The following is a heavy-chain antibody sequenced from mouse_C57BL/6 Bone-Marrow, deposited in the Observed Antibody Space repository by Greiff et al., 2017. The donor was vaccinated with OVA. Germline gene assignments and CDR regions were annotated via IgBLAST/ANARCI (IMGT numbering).Heavy chain of an antibody. CDR2: IYPGSGNT. CDR3: ARDTTVVPYWYFDV. CDR1: GYSFTSYY. J-gene: IGHJ1*03. V-gene: IGHV1-66*01. D-gene: IGHD1-1*01. Sequence: VKLMESGPELVKPGASVKISCKASGYSFTSYYIHWVKQRPGQGLEWIGWIYPGSGNTKYNEKFKGKATLTADTSSSTAYMQLSSLTSEDSAVYYCARDTTVVPYWYFDVWGTGTTVTVSS.